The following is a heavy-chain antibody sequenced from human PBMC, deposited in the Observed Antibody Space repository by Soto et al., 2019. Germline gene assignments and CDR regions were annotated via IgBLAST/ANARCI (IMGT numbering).Heavy chain of an antibody. Sequence: LSLTCTVSGGSISSSSYYWGWIRQPPGKGLEWIGSIYYSGSTYYNPSLKSRVTISVDTSKNQFSLKLSSVTAADTAVYYCARHFFFGVPAATAYYYYGMDVWGQGTTVTVSS. CDR3: ARHFFFGVPAATAYYYYGMDV. J-gene: IGHJ6*02. V-gene: IGHV4-39*01. D-gene: IGHD2-2*01. CDR1: GGSISSSSYY. CDR2: IYYSGST.